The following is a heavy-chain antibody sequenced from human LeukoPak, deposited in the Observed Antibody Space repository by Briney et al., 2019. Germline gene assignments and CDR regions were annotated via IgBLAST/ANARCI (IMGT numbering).Heavy chain of an antibody. CDR1: GGSISSYY. Sequence: SETLSLTCTVSGGSISSYYWSWIRQPPGKGLEWIGYIYYSGSTNYNPSLKSRVTISVDTSKNQFSLKLSSVTAADTAVYYCARHLPSKAVDYWGRGTLVTVSS. CDR3: ARHLPSKAVDY. CDR2: IYYSGST. D-gene: IGHD5/OR15-5a*01. V-gene: IGHV4-59*08. J-gene: IGHJ4*02.